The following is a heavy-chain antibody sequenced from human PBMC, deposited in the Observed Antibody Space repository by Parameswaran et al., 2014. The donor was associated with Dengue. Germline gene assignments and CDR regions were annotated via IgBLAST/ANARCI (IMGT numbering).Heavy chain of an antibody. J-gene: IGHJ4*02. D-gene: IGHD3-10*01. CDR1: GGSFSGYY. V-gene: IGHV4-34*01. Sequence: SETLSLTCAVYGGSFSGYYWSWIRQPPGKGLEWIGEINHSGSTNYNPSLKSRVTISVDTSKNQFSLKLSSVTAADTAVYYCASATDLYYYGSGTYFPFDYWGQGTLVTVSS. CDR2: INHSGST. CDR3: ASATDLYYYGSGTYFPFDY.